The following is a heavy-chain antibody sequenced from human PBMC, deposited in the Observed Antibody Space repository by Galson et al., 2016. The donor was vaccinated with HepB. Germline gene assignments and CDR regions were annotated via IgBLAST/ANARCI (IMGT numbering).Heavy chain of an antibody. CDR3: TLHLGSGWYFGGMDV. CDR2: IRSGAYGGTS. J-gene: IGHJ6*02. Sequence: SLRLSCAASEFTFGDYGVSWFRQAPGKGLEWVGFIRSGAYGGTSECAASVKGRFTISRDDSKNIAYLQMNRLESEETAIYFCTLHLGSGWYFGGMDVWGQGTRGTVSS. CDR1: EFTFGDYG. V-gene: IGHV3-49*03. D-gene: IGHD6-19*01.